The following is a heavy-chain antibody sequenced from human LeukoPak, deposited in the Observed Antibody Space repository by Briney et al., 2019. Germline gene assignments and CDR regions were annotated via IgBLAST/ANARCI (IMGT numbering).Heavy chain of an antibody. CDR1: GFTLSSYA. Sequence: GGSLRLSCAASGFTLSSYAMAWVRKAPGKGLEWFSLIRGGGCSTYYADSVKGRFTISRDNSKNTLYLQMNSLRAEDTAVYYCAKSPFAGAMIVVLYYFDYWGQGTLVTVSS. D-gene: IGHD3-22*01. V-gene: IGHV3-23*01. J-gene: IGHJ4*02. CDR3: AKSPFAGAMIVVLYYFDY. CDR2: IRGGGCST.